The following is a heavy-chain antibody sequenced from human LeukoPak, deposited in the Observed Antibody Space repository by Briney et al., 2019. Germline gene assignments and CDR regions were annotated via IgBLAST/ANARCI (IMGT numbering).Heavy chain of an antibody. CDR2: INQDGSVK. CDR3: TGDFVF. Sequence: GGSLRLSCAASGFAFSTYWMDWVRQAPGKGLEWVGNINQDGSVKHYVDSVRGRFTISRDNARNSVYLQMSALRVEDTAVYYCTGDFVFWGQGSLVTASS. CDR1: GFAFSTYW. V-gene: IGHV3-7*03. J-gene: IGHJ4*02. D-gene: IGHD3-3*01.